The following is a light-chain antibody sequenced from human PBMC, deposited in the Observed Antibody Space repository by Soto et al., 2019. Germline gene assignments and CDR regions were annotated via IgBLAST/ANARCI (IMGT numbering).Light chain of an antibody. J-gene: IGKJ4*01. CDR3: QQYENWPQLT. V-gene: IGKV3-15*01. Sequence: EIVMTQSPATLSVSPGERVTLSCWASQSVRTNLAWYQQKPGQAPRLLIYGASTRATGIPARFSGSGSGTEFTLTISSLQSEDIAVYYCQQYENWPQLTFGGGTKVDIK. CDR1: QSVRTN. CDR2: GAS.